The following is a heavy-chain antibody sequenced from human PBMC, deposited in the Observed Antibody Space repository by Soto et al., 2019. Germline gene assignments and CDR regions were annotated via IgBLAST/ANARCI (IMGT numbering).Heavy chain of an antibody. CDR1: GGSISSSNW. Sequence: QVQLQESGPGLVKPSGTLSLTCAVSGGSISSSNWWSWVRQPPGKGLEWIGEIYHSGSTNYNPSLKRRVTIAVDKSKNQFSLKLSSVTAADTAVYYCARAGTGGYRGCDVARTYWFDPWGQGTLVTVSS. J-gene: IGHJ5*02. CDR3: ARAGTGGYRGCDVARTYWFDP. V-gene: IGHV4-4*02. CDR2: IYHSGST. D-gene: IGHD5-12*01.